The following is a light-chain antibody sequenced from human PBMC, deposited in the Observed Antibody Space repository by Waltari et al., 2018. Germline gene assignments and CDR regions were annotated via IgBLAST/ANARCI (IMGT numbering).Light chain of an antibody. J-gene: IGKJ4*01. CDR3: QQYDNLLT. CDR2: DAT. V-gene: IGKV1-33*01. Sequence: TLPCQASQDISKYLNWYQQKPGKAPKLLSYDATNLETGVPSRFSGSGSGTDFTFTISSLQPEDIATYYCQQYDNLLTFGGGTKVEIK. CDR1: QDISKY.